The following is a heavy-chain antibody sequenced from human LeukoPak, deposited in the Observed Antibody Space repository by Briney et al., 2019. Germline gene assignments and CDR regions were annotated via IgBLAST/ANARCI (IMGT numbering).Heavy chain of an antibody. CDR2: INCNSGST. V-gene: IGHV3-20*04. D-gene: IGHD1-26*01. CDR1: GYTFTDYD. J-gene: IGHJ4*02. Sequence: GGSLRLSCAASGYTFTDYDMNWVRQAPGKGLEWVSGINCNSGSTDYADSVKGRFTISRDNAKNSLYLQMNSLRAEDTALYYCARGGLVVATANDYCGQGTLVTVSS. CDR3: ARGGLVVATANDY.